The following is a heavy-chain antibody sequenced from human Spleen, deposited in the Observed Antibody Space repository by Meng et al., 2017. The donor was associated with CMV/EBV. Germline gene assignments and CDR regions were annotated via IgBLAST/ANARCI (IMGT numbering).Heavy chain of an antibody. D-gene: IGHD3-16*01. V-gene: IGHV3-30*04. Sequence: GGSLRLSCAASGFTFSSYAMHWVRQAPGKGLEWVAVISYDGSNKYYADSVKGRFTISRDNAKNSLYLQMNSLRAEDTAVYYCARVSGETDGAWGQGTLVTVSS. CDR3: ARVSGETDGA. J-gene: IGHJ4*02. CDR2: ISYDGSNK. CDR1: GFTFSSYA.